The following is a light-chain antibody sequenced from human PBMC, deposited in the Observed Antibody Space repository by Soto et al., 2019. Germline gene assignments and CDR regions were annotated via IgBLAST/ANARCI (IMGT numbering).Light chain of an antibody. CDR1: TSDVGAYNY. J-gene: IGLJ2*01. Sequence: QSALTQPASVSGSPGQSITISCTGTTSDVGAYNYVSWYQQHPGEAPRLMIYDVSYRPSGVSNRFSGSKSGNTASLTISGLRAEDEADYYCSSYSSISYVTFGGGTKLTVL. V-gene: IGLV2-14*01. CDR3: SSYSSISYVT. CDR2: DVS.